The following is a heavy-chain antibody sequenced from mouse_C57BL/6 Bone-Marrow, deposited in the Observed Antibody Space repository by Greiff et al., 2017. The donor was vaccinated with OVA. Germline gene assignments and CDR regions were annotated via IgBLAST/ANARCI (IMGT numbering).Heavy chain of an antibody. CDR1: GFTFSDYG. Sequence: EVKLVESGGGLVKPGGSLKLSCAASGFTFSDYGMHWVRQAPEKGLEWVAYISSGSSTIYYADTVKGRFTISRDNAKNTLFLQMTSLRSEDTAMYYGARGAYDGYSSWFAYWGQGTLVTVSA. J-gene: IGHJ3*01. CDR2: ISSGSSTI. CDR3: ARGAYDGYSSWFAY. V-gene: IGHV5-17*01. D-gene: IGHD2-3*01.